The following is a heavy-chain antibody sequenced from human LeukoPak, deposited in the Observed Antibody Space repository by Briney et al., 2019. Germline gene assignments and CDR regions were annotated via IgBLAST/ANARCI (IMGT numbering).Heavy chain of an antibody. Sequence: GGSLRLSCAASGFTFSSYAMHWVRQAPGKGLEYVSAISSNGGSTYYADSVKGGFTISRDNSKNTLYLQMGSLRAEDMAVYYCARGNRGNYYYGMDVWGQGTTVTVSS. CDR2: ISSNGGST. V-gene: IGHV3-64*02. J-gene: IGHJ6*02. CDR3: ARGNRGNYYYGMDV. CDR1: GFTFSSYA.